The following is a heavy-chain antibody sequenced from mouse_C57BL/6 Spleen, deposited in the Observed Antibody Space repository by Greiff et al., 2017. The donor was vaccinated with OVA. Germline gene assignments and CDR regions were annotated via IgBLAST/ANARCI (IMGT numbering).Heavy chain of an antibody. CDR3: ARDRGGNYPLDY. Sequence: VQLQQSGPELVKPGASVKISCKASGYSFTGYYMNWVKQSPEKSLEWIGEINPSTGGTTYNQKFKAKATLTVDKSSSTAYMQLKSLTSEDSAVYYCARDRGGNYPLDYWGQGTTLTVSS. V-gene: IGHV1-42*01. J-gene: IGHJ2*01. CDR2: INPSTGGT. D-gene: IGHD2-1*01. CDR1: GYSFTGYY.